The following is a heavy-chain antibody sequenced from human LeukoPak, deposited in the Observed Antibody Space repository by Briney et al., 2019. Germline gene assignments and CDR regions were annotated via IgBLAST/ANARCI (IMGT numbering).Heavy chain of an antibody. CDR3: AKGPYGVCYFDY. D-gene: IGHD4-17*01. CDR1: GFTFDDYA. V-gene: IGHV3-9*01. Sequence: GGSLRLSCAASGFTFDDYAMHWVRQAPGKGLEWVSGISWNSGSIGYADSVKGRFTISRDNAKNSLYLQMNSLRAEDTALYYCAKGPYGVCYFDYWGQGTLVTVSS. CDR2: ISWNSGSI. J-gene: IGHJ4*02.